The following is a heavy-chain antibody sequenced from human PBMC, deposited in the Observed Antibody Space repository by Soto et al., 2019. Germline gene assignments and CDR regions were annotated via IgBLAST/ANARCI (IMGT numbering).Heavy chain of an antibody. D-gene: IGHD3-22*01. CDR2: INHSGST. CDR3: ARCQTLTDYYDRTARAH. CDR1: GGSFSGYY. J-gene: IGHJ4*02. V-gene: IGHV4-34*01. Sequence: SETLFLTCAVYGGSFSGYYWTWIGQPPGKGLEWIGEINHSGSTNYIPSLKSRVPISVDTSENQFSLKLSSVPAADRAVFRCARCQTLTDYYDRTARAHWGQVTMFTVSS.